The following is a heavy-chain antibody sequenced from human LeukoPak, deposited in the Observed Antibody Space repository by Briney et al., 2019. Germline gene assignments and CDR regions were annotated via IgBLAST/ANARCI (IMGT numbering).Heavy chain of an antibody. J-gene: IGHJ4*02. Sequence: GGPLRLSCAASGFPFSSYSMNWVRQAPGKGLEWVSSISSSSSYIYYADSVKGRFTISRDNAKNSLYLQMNSLRAEDTAVYYCASWEWFLSHYWGQGTLVTVSS. CDR3: ASWEWFLSHY. V-gene: IGHV3-21*01. CDR2: ISSSSSYI. CDR1: GFPFSSYS. D-gene: IGHD3-3*01.